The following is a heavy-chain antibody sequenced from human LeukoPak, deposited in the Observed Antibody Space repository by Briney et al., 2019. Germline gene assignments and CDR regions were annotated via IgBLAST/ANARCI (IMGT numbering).Heavy chain of an antibody. CDR1: GFTFSSYA. CDR3: ASYPWENSWACFDY. CDR2: ISYDGSNK. Sequence: GGSLRLSCAASGFTFSSYAMHWVRQAPGKGLEWVAVISYDGSNKYYADSVKGRFTISRDNSKNTLYLQMNSLRAEDTAVYYCASYPWENSWACFDYWGQGTLVTVSS. D-gene: IGHD1-26*01. J-gene: IGHJ4*02. V-gene: IGHV3-30-3*01.